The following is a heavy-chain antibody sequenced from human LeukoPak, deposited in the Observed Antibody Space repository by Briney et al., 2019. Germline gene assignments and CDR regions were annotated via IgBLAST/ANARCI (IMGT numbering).Heavy chain of an antibody. Sequence: LRLSCAASGFTFSSYSMNWIRQPPGKGLEWIGYIYHSGSTYYNPSLRSRVTISVDRSKNQFSLKLSSVTAADTAVYYCASYIVVVPAAIEYFQHWGQGTLVTVSS. J-gene: IGHJ1*01. CDR2: IYHSGST. CDR3: ASYIVVVPAAIEYFQH. D-gene: IGHD2-2*01. V-gene: IGHV4-30-2*01. CDR1: GFTFSSYS.